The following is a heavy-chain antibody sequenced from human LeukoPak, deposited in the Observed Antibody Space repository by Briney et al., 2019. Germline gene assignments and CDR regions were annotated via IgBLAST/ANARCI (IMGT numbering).Heavy chain of an antibody. D-gene: IGHD1-26*01. Sequence: PSQTLSLTCTVSGGSISSDSYYWSWIRQPAGKGLEWIGRIYTTGSTYYNPSLKSRVTISVDTSKNQFSLKLSSVTAADTAVYYCARGHFFPYSGSYSGRAFDIWGQGTMVTVSS. CDR3: ARGHFFPYSGSYSGRAFDI. CDR1: GGSISSDSYY. J-gene: IGHJ3*02. CDR2: IYTTGST. V-gene: IGHV4-61*02.